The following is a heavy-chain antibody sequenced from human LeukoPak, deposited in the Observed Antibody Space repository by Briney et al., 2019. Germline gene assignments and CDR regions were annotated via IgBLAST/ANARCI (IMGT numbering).Heavy chain of an antibody. Sequence: SETLSLTCTVSGGSISSYYWSWIRQPAGKGLEWIRRIYTSGSTNYNPSLKSRVTMSVDTSKNQFSLKLSSVTAADTAVYYCARDPDGYYYGDYFYAFDIWGQGTMVTVSS. CDR2: IYTSGST. J-gene: IGHJ3*02. CDR3: ARDPDGYYYGDYFYAFDI. V-gene: IGHV4-4*07. D-gene: IGHD4-17*01. CDR1: GGSISSYY.